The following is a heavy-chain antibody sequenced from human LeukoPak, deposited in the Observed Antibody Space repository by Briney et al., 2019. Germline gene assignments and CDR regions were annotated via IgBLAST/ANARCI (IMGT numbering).Heavy chain of an antibody. Sequence: GGSLRLSCAASGFTFSSYGMYWVRQAPGKGLEWVAFIRYDGSNKYYADSVKGRFTVSRDNSKNTLYLQMNSLRAEDTAVYYCARDGTRTIFGVVIMDNWFDPWGQGTLVTVSS. CDR2: IRYDGSNK. J-gene: IGHJ5*02. CDR1: GFTFSSYG. D-gene: IGHD3-3*01. CDR3: ARDGTRTIFGVVIMDNWFDP. V-gene: IGHV3-30*02.